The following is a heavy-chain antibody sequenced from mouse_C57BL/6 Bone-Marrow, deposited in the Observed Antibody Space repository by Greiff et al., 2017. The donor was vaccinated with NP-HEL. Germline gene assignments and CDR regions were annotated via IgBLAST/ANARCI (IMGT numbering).Heavy chain of an antibody. J-gene: IGHJ1*03. CDR2: INPSNGGT. CDR1: GYTFTSYW. Sequence: VQLQQPGTELVKPGASVKLSCKASGYTFTSYWMHWVKQRPGQGLEWIGNINPSNGGTNYNEKFKSKATLTVDKSSSTAYMQLSSLTSEDSAVYYCARRAIYYYGSSYPWYFDVWGTGTTVTVSS. D-gene: IGHD1-1*01. CDR3: ARRAIYYYGSSYPWYFDV. V-gene: IGHV1-53*01.